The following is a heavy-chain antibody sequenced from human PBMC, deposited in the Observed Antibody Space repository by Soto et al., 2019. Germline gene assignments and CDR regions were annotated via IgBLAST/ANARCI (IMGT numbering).Heavy chain of an antibody. Sequence: QVPLVESGGGVVQPGRSLRLSCTASGFTFNNYGMHWVRQAPGKGLEWVALIWYDGSNTYYADSVKGRFTISRDNSKNTXYLLMNSLRADDTALYYCARDLASGSGRYNPPFDPWGQGTLVSVSS. J-gene: IGHJ5*02. CDR1: GFTFNNYG. CDR3: ARDLASGSGRYNPPFDP. CDR2: IWYDGSNT. D-gene: IGHD3-10*01. V-gene: IGHV3-33*01.